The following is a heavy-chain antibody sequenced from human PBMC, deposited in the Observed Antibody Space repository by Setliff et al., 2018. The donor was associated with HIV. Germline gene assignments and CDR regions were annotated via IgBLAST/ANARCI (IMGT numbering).Heavy chain of an antibody. CDR3: ARSPGFWYFDL. V-gene: IGHV4-59*11. CDR2: TYYTGST. Sequence: PSETLSLTCTVSGGSINSHHWNWIRQPPGKELEWIGSTYYTGSTAYNPSLKSRVTISLDTSKTHFSLKLSSVTAADTAVYYCARSPGFWYFDLW. J-gene: IGHJ2*01. CDR1: GGSINSHH.